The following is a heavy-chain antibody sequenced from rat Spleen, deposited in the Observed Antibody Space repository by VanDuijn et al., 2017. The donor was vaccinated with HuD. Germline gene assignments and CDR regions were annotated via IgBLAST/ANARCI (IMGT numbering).Heavy chain of an antibody. CDR2: ITNTGGST. V-gene: IGHV5-31*01. CDR3: TSRGVYYGPRFAY. Sequence: EVQLVESGGGLVQPGRSLKLSCVASGFTFNNYWMTWIRQAPGKGLEWVASITNTGGSTYYPDSVKGRFTISRDNAKSTLYLQMNSLRSEDTATYYCTSRGVYYGPRFAYWGQGTLVTVSS. CDR1: GFTFNNYW. J-gene: IGHJ3*01. D-gene: IGHD1-6*01.